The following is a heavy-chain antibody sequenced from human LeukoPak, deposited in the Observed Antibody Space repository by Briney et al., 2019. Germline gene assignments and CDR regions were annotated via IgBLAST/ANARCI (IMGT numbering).Heavy chain of an antibody. CDR3: ARASGITSLDY. J-gene: IGHJ4*02. CDR1: GDSISGYY. D-gene: IGHD3-10*01. V-gene: IGHV4-4*09. Sequence: PSETLSLTCTVSGDSISGYYWSWIRQSPGKGLEWIGYIYTSGSTNYNPSLKSRVTISVDTSKNQFSLKLSSMTAADTAVYYCARASGITSLDYWGQGTLVTVSS. CDR2: IYTSGST.